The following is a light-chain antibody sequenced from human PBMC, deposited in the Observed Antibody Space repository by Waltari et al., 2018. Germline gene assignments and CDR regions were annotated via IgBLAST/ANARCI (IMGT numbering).Light chain of an antibody. CDR3: FSYAGSNSFV. J-gene: IGLJ2*01. V-gene: IGLV2-23*02. CDR1: SNDIGSYNF. CDR2: DVS. Sequence: QSALTQPASVSGSPGQSITVSCTGTSNDIGSYNFVSWYQQHPGRAPKLMIYDVSERPLGGSNRRSGAKSCNTASLTITGLQAEDEADYYCFSYAGSNSFVFGGGTKLTVL.